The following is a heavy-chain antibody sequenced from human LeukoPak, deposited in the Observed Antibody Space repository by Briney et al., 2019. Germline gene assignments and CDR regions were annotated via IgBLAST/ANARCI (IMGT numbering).Heavy chain of an antibody. CDR2: ISAYNGNT. CDR3: ASAYGSGSPPAPFDY. V-gene: IGHV1-18*01. CDR1: GYILTTYG. J-gene: IGHJ4*02. Sequence: ASVKVSCKASGYILTTYGISWVRQAPGQGLEWMGWISAYNGNTKYAQKFQGRVTMTTDTSTSTAYMELRSLSSDDSAVYYCASAYGSGSPPAPFDYWGQGTLVTVSS. D-gene: IGHD3-10*01.